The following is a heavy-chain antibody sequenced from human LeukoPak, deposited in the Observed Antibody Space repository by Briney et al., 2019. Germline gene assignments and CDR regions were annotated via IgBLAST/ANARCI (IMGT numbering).Heavy chain of an antibody. D-gene: IGHD6-13*01. CDR2: INSDGSST. CDR3: ARDSLVAAAFDY. CDR1: GFTFSSYW. Sequence: PGGSLRLSCAASGFTFSSYWMHWVRQAPGKGLVWVSRINSDGSSTSYADSVKGRFTISRDSAKNTLYLQMNSLRAEDTAVYYCARDSLVAAAFDYWGQGTLVTVSS. J-gene: IGHJ4*02. V-gene: IGHV3-74*01.